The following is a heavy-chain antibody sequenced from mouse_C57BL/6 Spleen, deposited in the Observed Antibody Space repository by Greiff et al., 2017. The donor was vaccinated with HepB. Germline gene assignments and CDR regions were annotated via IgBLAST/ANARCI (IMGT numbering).Heavy chain of an antibody. CDR3: ARLRDGYLYFDY. J-gene: IGHJ2*01. V-gene: IGHV1-26*01. D-gene: IGHD2-3*01. CDR2: INPNNGGT. CDR1: GYTFTDYY. Sequence: VQLQQSGPELVKPGASVKISCKASGYTFTDYYMNWVKQSHGKSLEWIGDINPNNGGTSYNQKFKGKATLTVDKSSSTAYMELRSLTSEDSAVYYCARLRDGYLYFDYWGQGTTLTVSS.